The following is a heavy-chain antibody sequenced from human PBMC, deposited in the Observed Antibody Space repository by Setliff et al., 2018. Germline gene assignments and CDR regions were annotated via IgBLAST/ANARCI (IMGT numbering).Heavy chain of an antibody. J-gene: IGHJ4*02. CDR1: GGSISSGSYY. CDR2: IYTSGST. CDR3: ARHPHYDSSGYRDY. Sequence: TLSLTCIVSGGSISSGSYYWSWIRQPAGKGLEWIGRIYTSGSTNYNPSLKSRVTISVDTSKNQFSLKLSSVTAADTAVYYCARHPHYDSSGYRDYWGQGTLVTVSS. V-gene: IGHV4-61*02. D-gene: IGHD3-22*01.